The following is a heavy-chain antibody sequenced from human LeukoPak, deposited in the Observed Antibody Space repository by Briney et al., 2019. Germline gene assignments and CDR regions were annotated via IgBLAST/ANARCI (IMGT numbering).Heavy chain of an antibody. V-gene: IGHV3-30*18. Sequence: PGGSLRLSCAASGFTFSSYGMHWVRQAPGKGLEWVAVISYDGSNKHYADSVKGRFTISRDNSKNTLYLQMNSLRAEDTAVYYCANSPKGYWGQGTLVTVSS. J-gene: IGHJ4*02. CDR1: GFTFSSYG. CDR3: ANSPKGY. CDR2: ISYDGSNK.